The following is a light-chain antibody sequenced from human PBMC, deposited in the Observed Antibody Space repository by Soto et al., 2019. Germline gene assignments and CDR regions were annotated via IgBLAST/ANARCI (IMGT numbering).Light chain of an antibody. J-gene: IGLJ1*01. V-gene: IGLV2-8*01. Sequence: QSVLTQPPSASGSPGQSVTISCSGTSSDVGGFNYVSWYQQHPGRAPKVLIYEVNKRPSGVPDRFSGSKSGSTASLTVSGLQAEDEAEYYCSSYAVTNIFVFGTGTKVTLL. CDR1: SSDVGGFNY. CDR3: SSYAVTNIFV. CDR2: EVN.